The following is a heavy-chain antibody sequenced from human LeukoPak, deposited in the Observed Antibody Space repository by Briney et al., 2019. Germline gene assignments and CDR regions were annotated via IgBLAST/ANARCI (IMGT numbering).Heavy chain of an antibody. Sequence: GESLKISCKGSGYNFTNYWIGWVRQMPGKGLECMGIIYPGDSDTRYSPSFQGQVTISADKSISTAYLQWSSLKASDTAMYYCAKLGAYSSSWYGFFDYWGQGTLVAVSS. D-gene: IGHD6-13*01. J-gene: IGHJ4*02. CDR2: IYPGDSDT. CDR3: AKLGAYSSSWYGFFDY. CDR1: GYNFTNYW. V-gene: IGHV5-51*01.